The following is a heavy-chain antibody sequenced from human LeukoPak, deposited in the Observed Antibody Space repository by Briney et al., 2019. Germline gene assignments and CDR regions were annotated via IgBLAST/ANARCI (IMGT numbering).Heavy chain of an antibody. Sequence: GGSLRLSCAASGFTVSSNYMTWVRQAPGKGLEWVSVIYSGGGTSYADSVKGLFTISRDNSKNTLYLQMNSLRADDTAVYYCACRIAAAGSDAFDIWGQGTMVTVSS. D-gene: IGHD6-13*01. CDR2: IYSGGGT. V-gene: IGHV3-53*01. CDR1: GFTVSSNY. J-gene: IGHJ3*02. CDR3: ACRIAAAGSDAFDI.